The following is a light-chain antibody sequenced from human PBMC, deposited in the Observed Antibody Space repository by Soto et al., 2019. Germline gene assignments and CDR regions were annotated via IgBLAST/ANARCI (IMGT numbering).Light chain of an antibody. J-gene: IGLJ2*01. CDR3: AAWDDSLDGLV. CDR1: SSNIGSNV. Sequence: QAVVTQSPSASGTPEQRVTISCSGSSSNIGSNVVNWYQQLPGTAPRLLIYSNDQRPSGVPDRFSGSKSGTSASLAISGLQSEDEADYYCAAWDDSLDGLVFGGGTQLTVL. V-gene: IGLV1-44*01. CDR2: SND.